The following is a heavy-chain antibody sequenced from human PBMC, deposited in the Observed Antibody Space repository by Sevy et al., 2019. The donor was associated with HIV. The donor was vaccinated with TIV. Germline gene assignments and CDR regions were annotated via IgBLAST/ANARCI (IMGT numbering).Heavy chain of an antibody. CDR2: ISYDGSNK. CDR1: GFTFSSYA. J-gene: IGHJ4*02. Sequence: GGSLRLSCAASGFTFSSYAMHWVRQAPGKGLEWVAVISYDGSNKYYADSVKGRFTISRDNSKNTLYLQMNSLRAEDTAAYYCARDPAYIVATTPYYFDYWGQGTLVTVSS. D-gene: IGHD5-12*01. CDR3: ARDPAYIVATTPYYFDY. V-gene: IGHV3-30-3*01.